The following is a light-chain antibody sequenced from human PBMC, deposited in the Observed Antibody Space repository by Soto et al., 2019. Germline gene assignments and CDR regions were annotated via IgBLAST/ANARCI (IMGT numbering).Light chain of an antibody. CDR1: QGISSW. CDR2: AAS. CDR3: QQYNNWPRRT. Sequence: DMQMTQSPSSMSASVGDRVSIXXRASQGISSWLAWYQQKPGKATKLXXYAASSLQSGVPSRFSGSGSGTDFTLTISSLQPEDFAVYYCQQYNNWPRRTFGQGTRLEIK. V-gene: IGKV1-12*01. J-gene: IGKJ5*01.